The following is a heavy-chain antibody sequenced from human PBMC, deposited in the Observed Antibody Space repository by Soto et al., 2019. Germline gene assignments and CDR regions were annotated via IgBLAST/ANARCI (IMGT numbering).Heavy chain of an antibody. V-gene: IGHV3-23*01. J-gene: IGHJ4*02. D-gene: IGHD1-20*01. CDR1: GFTFSNYA. CDR3: ARTPYNYPFDY. CDR2: ISEAGRST. Sequence: VGSLRLSCAASGFTFSNYAMSWVRQAPGKGLEWVSTISEAGRSTYYADSVKGRFTISRDNSKNTLYLQMNSLRAEDTAVYYCARTPYNYPFDYWGQGTLVTVSS.